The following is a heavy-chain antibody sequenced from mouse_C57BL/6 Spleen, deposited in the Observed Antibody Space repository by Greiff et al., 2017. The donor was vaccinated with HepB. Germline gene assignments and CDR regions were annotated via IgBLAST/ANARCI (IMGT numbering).Heavy chain of an antibody. V-gene: IGHV5-4*01. J-gene: IGHJ2*01. CDR3: AREGIYYGNLDY. CDR1: GFTFSSYA. Sequence: EVKLMESGGGLVKPGGSLKLSCAASGFTFSSYAMSWVRQTPEKRLEWVATISDGGSYTYYPDNVKGRFTISRDNAKNNLYLQLSHLKSEDTAMYYCAREGIYYGNLDYWGQGTTLTVSS. D-gene: IGHD2-1*01. CDR2: ISDGGSYT.